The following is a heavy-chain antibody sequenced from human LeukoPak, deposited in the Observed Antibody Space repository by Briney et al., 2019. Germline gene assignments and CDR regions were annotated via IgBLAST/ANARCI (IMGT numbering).Heavy chain of an antibody. CDR3: AKIATTMIVVVNNFDY. D-gene: IGHD3-22*01. V-gene: IGHV3-23*01. CDR1: GFTFSSYA. J-gene: IGHJ4*02. CDR2: ISGSGGST. Sequence: GGSLRLSCAASGFTFSSYAMSWVRQAPGKGLEWVSAISGSGGSTYYAGSVKGRFTISRDNSKNTLYLQMNSLRAEDTAVYYCAKIATTMIVVVNNFDYWGQGTLVTVSS.